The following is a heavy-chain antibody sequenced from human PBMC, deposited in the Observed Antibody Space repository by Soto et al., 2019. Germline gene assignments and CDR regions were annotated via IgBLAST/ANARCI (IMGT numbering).Heavy chain of an antibody. CDR1: GYTFTNYH. J-gene: IGHJ4*02. CDR3: ARISNSLPDY. CDR2: INPGRGST. V-gene: IGHV1-46*04. D-gene: IGHD1-1*01. Sequence: QVQLVQSGAEVKKPGASVKVSCKASGYTFTNYHIHWVRQAPGQGLEWMGIINPGRGSTTYAHKLQGRVTMTRDTSTSTVYMELDSLRSDDTAVYFCARISNSLPDYWGQGTLVTVSS.